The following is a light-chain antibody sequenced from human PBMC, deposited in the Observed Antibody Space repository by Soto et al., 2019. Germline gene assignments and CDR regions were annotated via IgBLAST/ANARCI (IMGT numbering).Light chain of an antibody. Sequence: DIQMTQSPSSLSASVGDRVTITCQASQDISNYLNWYQQKPGKAPKLLSYDASNWETGVPSRFSGSGSGTDFTFTISSLQPEDSATYYCQQYDTLPLTFGGGTKVEMK. CDR2: DAS. CDR1: QDISNY. CDR3: QQYDTLPLT. V-gene: IGKV1-33*01. J-gene: IGKJ4*01.